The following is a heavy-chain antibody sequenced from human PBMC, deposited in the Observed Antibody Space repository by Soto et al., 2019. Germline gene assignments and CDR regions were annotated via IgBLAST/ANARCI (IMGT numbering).Heavy chain of an antibody. Sequence: QVQLVESGGGVVQPGRSLRLSCAASGFTFSSYAMHWVRQAPGKGLEWVAVISYDGSNKYYADSVKGRFTISRDNSKNTRYLQMNSLRAEDTAVYYCARESGGEDYGMDVWGQGTTVTVSS. J-gene: IGHJ6*02. CDR3: ARESGGEDYGMDV. CDR2: ISYDGSNK. V-gene: IGHV3-30-3*01. CDR1: GFTFSSYA. D-gene: IGHD3-16*01.